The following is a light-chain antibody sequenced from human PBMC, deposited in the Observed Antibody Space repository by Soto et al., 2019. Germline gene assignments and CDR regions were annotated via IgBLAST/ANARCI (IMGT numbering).Light chain of an antibody. J-gene: IGKJ5*01. Sequence: DIQMTQSPFSLSAPVGDRVTITCRASPSISNYLNWYQQKQGKAPKLLIYAASTLQSGVPSRFSGSGSGTDFTLTISSLQPEDSATYYCQQSYGTPIIFGQGTRLEIK. V-gene: IGKV1-39*01. CDR1: PSISNY. CDR3: QQSYGTPII. CDR2: AAS.